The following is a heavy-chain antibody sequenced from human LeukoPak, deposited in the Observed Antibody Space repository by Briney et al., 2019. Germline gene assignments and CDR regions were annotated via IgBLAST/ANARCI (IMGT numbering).Heavy chain of an antibody. CDR3: ARLHTATYRFDP. D-gene: IGHD4-17*01. CDR2: IYYSGST. Sequence: PSETLSLTCTVSGCSISSSSYYWGWIRQPPGKGLEWIGSIYYSGSTYYNPSLKSRVTISVDTSKNQFSLQLSSVTAADTAGYYCARLHTATYRFDPWGQGTLVTVSS. J-gene: IGHJ5*02. V-gene: IGHV4-39*01. CDR1: GCSISSSSYY.